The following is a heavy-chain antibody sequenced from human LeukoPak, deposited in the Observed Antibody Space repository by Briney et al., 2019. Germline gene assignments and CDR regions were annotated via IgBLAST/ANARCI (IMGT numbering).Heavy chain of an antibody. Sequence: GGSLRLSCTASGFTFSSYWMHWVRQAPGKGLVWVSYINNDGSDTSYADSVKGRFTISRDNAKNTLYLQMNSLRAEDTAVYYCARALGYYDSSGYYRYGHFDYWGQGTLVTVSS. CDR1: GFTFSSYW. CDR3: ARALGYYDSSGYYRYGHFDY. J-gene: IGHJ4*02. CDR2: INNDGSDT. D-gene: IGHD3-22*01. V-gene: IGHV3-74*01.